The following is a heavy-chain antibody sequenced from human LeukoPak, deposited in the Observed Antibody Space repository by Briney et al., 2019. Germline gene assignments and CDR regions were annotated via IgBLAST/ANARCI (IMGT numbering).Heavy chain of an antibody. D-gene: IGHD3-16*01. CDR3: ARGPGLGEIASQDCLDY. CDR2: IYYSGST. Sequence: SETLSLTCAVSGDSIRSGGYYWSWIRQHPGKGLGWIGYIYYSGSTYNNPSLGRPVTLSVDTSKNQIFPKLNSVSAADTAVYYCARGPGLGEIASQDCLDYWGQGTLVTVSS. J-gene: IGHJ4*02. V-gene: IGHV4-31*11. CDR1: GDSIRSGGYY.